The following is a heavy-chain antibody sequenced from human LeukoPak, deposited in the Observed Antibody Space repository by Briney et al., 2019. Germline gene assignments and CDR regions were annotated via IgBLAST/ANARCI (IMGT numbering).Heavy chain of an antibody. J-gene: IGHJ4*02. Sequence: SETLSLTCTVSGGSLSSGSYYWSWIRQPAGKGLEWIGRIYTSGSTNYNPSLKSRVTISVDTSKNQFSLKLSSVTAADTAVYYCAREHGDYPDYWGQGTLVTVSS. D-gene: IGHD4-17*01. CDR1: GGSLSSGSYY. CDR2: IYTSGST. CDR3: AREHGDYPDY. V-gene: IGHV4-61*02.